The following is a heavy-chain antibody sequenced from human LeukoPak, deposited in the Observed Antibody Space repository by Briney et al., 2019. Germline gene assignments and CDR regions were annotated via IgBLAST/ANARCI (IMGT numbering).Heavy chain of an antibody. CDR3: SLRYCSGTSCPGY. Sequence: GGSLRLSCAASGFTFSDAWLSWVRQAPGKGPEWVGRIKSRADGGATGYAAPVKGRFTVSRDDSKDTLYLQMNSLKTEDTAVYYCSLRYCSGTSCPGYWGQGTLVTVSS. CDR1: GFTFSDAW. J-gene: IGHJ4*02. CDR2: IKSRADGGAT. D-gene: IGHD2-8*02. V-gene: IGHV3-15*01.